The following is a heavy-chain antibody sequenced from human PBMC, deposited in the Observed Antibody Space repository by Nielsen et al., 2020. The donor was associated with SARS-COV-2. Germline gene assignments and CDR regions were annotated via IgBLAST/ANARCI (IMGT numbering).Heavy chain of an antibody. J-gene: IGHJ3*02. CDR2: IYYTGST. V-gene: IGHV4-59*08. CDR3: ATAVGATSSHDAFDI. D-gene: IGHD1-26*01. CDR1: GGSIRSYY. Sequence: SETLSLTCTVSGGSIRSYYWTWIRQPPGKGLEWIGYIYYTGSTNYNPSLKSRVTMSVDTSKNQFSLKLRSVTAADTAVYFCATAVGATSSHDAFDIWGQGTMVTVS.